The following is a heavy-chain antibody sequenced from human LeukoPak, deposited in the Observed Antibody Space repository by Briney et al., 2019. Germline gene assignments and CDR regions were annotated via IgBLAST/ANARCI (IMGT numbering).Heavy chain of an antibody. J-gene: IGHJ4*02. CDR1: GFTFSIYT. D-gene: IGHD3-10*01. CDR3: ARKQDGSGGFDY. Sequence: GGSLRLSCAASGFTFSIYTMNWVRQAPGKGLEWVSSISSSSSYIYYADSVKGRFTISRDNAKNSLYLQMNSLRAEDTAVYYCARKQDGSGGFDYWGQGTLVTVSS. V-gene: IGHV3-21*01. CDR2: ISSSSSYI.